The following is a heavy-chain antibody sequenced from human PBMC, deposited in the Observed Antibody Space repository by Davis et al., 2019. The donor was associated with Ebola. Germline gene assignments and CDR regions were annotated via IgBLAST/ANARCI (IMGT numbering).Heavy chain of an antibody. V-gene: IGHV3-23*01. Sequence: GGSLRLSCAASGFTFRNYVMSWVRQAPGKGLEWVPTLGTSADTYYADSVKGRFTISEDNSRNTLYLQMNGLGVEDTAIYYGAKDTSNNWFDVWGQGTMVTVSS. D-gene: IGHD1-20*01. CDR1: GFTFRNYV. CDR3: AKDTSNNWFDV. J-gene: IGHJ3*01. CDR2: LGTSADT.